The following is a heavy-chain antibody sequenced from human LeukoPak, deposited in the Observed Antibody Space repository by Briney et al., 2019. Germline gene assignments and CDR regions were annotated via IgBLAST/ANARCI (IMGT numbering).Heavy chain of an antibody. V-gene: IGHV2-5*02. J-gene: IGHJ4*02. CDR2: IYWADDK. CDR1: GFSLATSGVG. D-gene: IGHD3-16*02. Sequence: SGPTLVKPRQTLTLTCTFSGFSLATSGVGVGWIRQPPGKALEWLALIYWADDKRYSPSLKSRLTITKDTSKNQVVLTMTNMDPVDTATYYCAKPRDYDYVWGSYRAGAFDYWGQGTLVTVSS. CDR3: AKPRDYDYVWGSYRAGAFDY.